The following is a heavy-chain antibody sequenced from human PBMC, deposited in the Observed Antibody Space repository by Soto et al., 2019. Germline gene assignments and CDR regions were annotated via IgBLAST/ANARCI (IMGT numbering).Heavy chain of an antibody. D-gene: IGHD5-12*01. J-gene: IGHJ6*02. V-gene: IGHV3-30-3*01. CDR2: ISYDGSNK. CDR1: GFTFSSYA. CDR3: ARGDRDGYNLYYYGMDV. Sequence: QVQLVESGGGVVQPGRSLRLSCAASGFTFSSYAMHWVRQAPGKGLEWVAVISYDGSNKYYADSVKGRFTISRDNSKNTLYLQMNSLRAEDTAVYYCARGDRDGYNLYYYGMDVWGQGTTVTVSS.